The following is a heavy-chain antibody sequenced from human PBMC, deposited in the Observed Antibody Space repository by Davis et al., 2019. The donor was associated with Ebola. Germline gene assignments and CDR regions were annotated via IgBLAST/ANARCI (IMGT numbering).Heavy chain of an antibody. J-gene: IGHJ5*02. Sequence: ASVKVSCKASGYTFTSYYMHWVRQAPGQGLEWMGIINPSGGSTSYAQKFQGRVTMTRDTSTSTVYMELRSLKYDDTAVYYCAIANRPWNWFDPWGQGALVTVSS. CDR3: AIANRPWNWFDP. V-gene: IGHV1-46*01. CDR2: INPSGGST. D-gene: IGHD2/OR15-2a*01. CDR1: GYTFTSYY.